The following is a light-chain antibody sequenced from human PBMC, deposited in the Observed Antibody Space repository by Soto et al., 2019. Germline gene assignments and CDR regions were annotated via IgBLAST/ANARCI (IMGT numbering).Light chain of an antibody. Sequence: QSVLTQPPSVSGAPGQRVTIACTGSTSNIGAGYDVHWYRHLPGAAPKLLLSGHSHRPSGVPDRLSGSKSGTSASLAITGLQAEDEADYYCSSYAGSSNVFGTGTKVTVL. CDR3: SSYAGSSNV. J-gene: IGLJ1*01. CDR1: TSNIGAGYD. CDR2: GHS. V-gene: IGLV1-40*01.